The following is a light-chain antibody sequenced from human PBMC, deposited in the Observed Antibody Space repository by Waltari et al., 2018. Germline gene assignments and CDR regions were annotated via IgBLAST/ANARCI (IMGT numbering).Light chain of an antibody. J-gene: IGLJ3*02. CDR2: INSDGSS. CDR1: RAHSHFA. V-gene: IGLV4-69*01. Sequence: QVALTQSPSASASLGASVTLTCTLNRAHSHFAIDRPKRPPEKGPRLFMTINSDGSSTKGDERTYRVSGSSSGSDLYTTMSRLQCEDEADYDSQSWGTGILWVFGVGTKLTV. CDR3: QSWGTGILWV.